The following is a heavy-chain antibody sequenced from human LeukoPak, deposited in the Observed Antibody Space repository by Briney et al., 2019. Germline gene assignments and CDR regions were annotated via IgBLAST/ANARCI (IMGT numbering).Heavy chain of an antibody. CDR2: ISGSGGST. V-gene: IGHV3-48*03. Sequence: GGSLRLSCAASGFTFSSYEMNWVRQAPGKGLEWVSAISGSGGSTYYADSVKGRFTISRDNAKNSLYLQMNSLRAEDTAVYYCARELIRRFDPWGQGTLVTVSS. D-gene: IGHD2-8*01. CDR3: ARELIRRFDP. CDR1: GFTFSSYE. J-gene: IGHJ5*02.